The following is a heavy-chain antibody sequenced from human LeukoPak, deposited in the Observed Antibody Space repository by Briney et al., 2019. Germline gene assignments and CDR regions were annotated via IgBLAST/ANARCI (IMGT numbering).Heavy chain of an antibody. D-gene: IGHD3-16*01. V-gene: IGHV1-8*01. CDR2: MNPNSGNT. CDR3: ARETGGYYDSFDY. Sequence: GASVKVSCKASGYTFTSYDINWVRQATGQGLEWMGWMNPNSGNTGYAQKFQGRVTMTRNTSISTAYMGLSSLRPEDTAVYYCARETGGYYDSFDYWGQGTLVTVSS. CDR1: GYTFTSYD. J-gene: IGHJ4*02.